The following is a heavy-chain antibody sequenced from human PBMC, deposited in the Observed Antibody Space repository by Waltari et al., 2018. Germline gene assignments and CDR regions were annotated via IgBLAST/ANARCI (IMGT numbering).Heavy chain of an antibody. CDR2: ISFSSGHI. CDR3: ARVLRSRTNYYFYYMDV. D-gene: IGHD2-15*01. CDR1: GFTFSSNS. J-gene: IGHJ6*03. V-gene: IGHV3-48*02. Sequence: EVQLVESGGGLVQPGGSLRLSCAASGFTFSSNSMNWVGQAPGKGLEWVSYISFSSGHIYYAYSVKGRFTISRDNAKNSLYLQIDSLRHEDAAVYYCARVLRSRTNYYFYYMDVWGKGTTVTVSS.